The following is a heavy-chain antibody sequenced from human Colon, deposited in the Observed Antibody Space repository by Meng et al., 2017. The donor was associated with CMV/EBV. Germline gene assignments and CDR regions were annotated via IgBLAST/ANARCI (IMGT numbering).Heavy chain of an antibody. D-gene: IGHD5-18*01. CDR1: GFTFSNYN. V-gene: IGHV3-21*01. CDR2: ISSSSGYI. J-gene: IGHJ4*02. CDR3: SAQETPMIDY. Sequence: EVILVESGGGRVKPGGSLRLSCAASGFTFSNYNINWVRQAPGKGLEWVASISSSSGYIYYADSLKGRFTISRDNAKNSAFLQVNSLRAEDTAVYYCSAQETPMIDYWGQGTLVTVYS.